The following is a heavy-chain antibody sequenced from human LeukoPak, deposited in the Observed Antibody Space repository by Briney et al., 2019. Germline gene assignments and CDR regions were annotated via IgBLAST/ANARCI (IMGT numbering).Heavy chain of an antibody. CDR3: ARWNISTGYSLDY. J-gene: IGHJ4*02. V-gene: IGHV4-59*01. CDR2: IYYSGST. D-gene: IGHD3-9*01. Sequence: PSETLSLTCTVSGGSISNYYWSWIRQPPGKGLEWIGYIYYSGSTNYNPSLKSRVTISVDTSKNQFSLKLSSVTAADTAVYYCARWNISTGYSLDYWGQGTLVTVSS. CDR1: GGSISNYY.